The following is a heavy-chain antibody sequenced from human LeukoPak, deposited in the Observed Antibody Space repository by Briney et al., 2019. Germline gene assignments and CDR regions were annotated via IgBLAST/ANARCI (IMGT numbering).Heavy chain of an antibody. CDR1: GYTFSIYG. D-gene: IGHD1-26*01. CDR2: ISAYNGKT. V-gene: IGHV1-18*01. J-gene: IGHJ6*03. Sequence: ASVKVSCKSSGYTFSIYGFNWVRHAPGQVLEWIGWISAYNGKTLYAEKFQGRVTMTTDTATSTVYMELRSLRSDDTAVYYCARVSYLRPSDYMDVWGKGTTVTVSS. CDR3: ARVSYLRPSDYMDV.